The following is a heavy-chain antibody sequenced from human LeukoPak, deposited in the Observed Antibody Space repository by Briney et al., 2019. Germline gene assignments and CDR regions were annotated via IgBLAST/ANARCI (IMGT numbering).Heavy chain of an antibody. CDR1: GFTFSSYA. V-gene: IGHV3-48*03. D-gene: IGHD6-19*01. J-gene: IGHJ5*02. Sequence: PGGSLRLSCAASGFTFSSYAMNWVRQAPGKGLEWVSYISSSGSTIYYADSVKGRFTISRDNAKNSLYLQMNSLRAEDTAVYYCARDRGAVAGTGNWFDPWGQGTLVTVSS. CDR3: ARDRGAVAGTGNWFDP. CDR2: ISSSGSTI.